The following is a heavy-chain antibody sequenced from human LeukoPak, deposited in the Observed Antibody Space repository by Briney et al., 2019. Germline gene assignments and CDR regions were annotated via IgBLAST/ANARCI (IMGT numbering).Heavy chain of an antibody. CDR2: ISYDGSNK. D-gene: IGHD3-22*01. CDR3: ARDQGYYDSSGPGG. CDR1: GFTFSSYA. V-gene: IGHV3-30-3*01. J-gene: IGHJ4*02. Sequence: GRSLRLSCAASGFTFSSYAMHWVRQAPGKGLEWVAFISYDGSNKYYADSVKGRFTISRDNSKNTLYLQMNSLRAEDTAVYYCARDQGYYDSSGPGGWGQGTLVTVSS.